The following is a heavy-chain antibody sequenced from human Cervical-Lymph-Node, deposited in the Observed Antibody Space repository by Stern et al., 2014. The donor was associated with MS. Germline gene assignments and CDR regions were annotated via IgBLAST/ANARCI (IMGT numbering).Heavy chain of an antibody. V-gene: IGHV1-18*01. J-gene: IGHJ4*02. D-gene: IGHD6-6*01. CDR2: ISSYNGNP. Sequence: VQLVESGVEVKKPGASVKVSCRASGYNFTNYGITWVRQAPGQGLEWMGLISSYNGNPTYAQKFPGRVTMTADQATVTDDLDLRTLTQDDTAVFYCAREAAARSFDFWGQGTLVTVSS. CDR1: GYNFTNYG. CDR3: AREAAARSFDF.